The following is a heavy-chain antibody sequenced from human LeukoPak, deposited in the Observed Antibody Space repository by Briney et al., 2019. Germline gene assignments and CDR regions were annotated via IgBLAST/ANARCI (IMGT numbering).Heavy chain of an antibody. CDR2: ISSSSSNI. CDR3: ARAVAYCGGDCHRGGYFDY. V-gene: IGHV3-48*01. J-gene: IGHJ4*02. D-gene: IGHD2-21*02. CDR1: GFTFSNYN. Sequence: HPGGSLRLSCTASGFTFSNYNMNWVRQAPGKGLEWVSHISSSSSNIYYADSVKGRLTISRDNAKNSLFLQMNSLRAEDTAVYYCARAVAYCGGDCHRGGYFDYWGQGTLVTVSS.